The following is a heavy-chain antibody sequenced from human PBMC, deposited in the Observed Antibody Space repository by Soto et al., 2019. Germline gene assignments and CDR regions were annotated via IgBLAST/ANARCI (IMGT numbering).Heavy chain of an antibody. CDR2: IYHSGST. V-gene: IGHV4-30-2*01. J-gene: IGHJ4*02. Sequence: SETLSLTCAVSGGSISSGGYSWSWIRQPPGKGLEWIGYIYHSGSTYYNPSLKSRVTISVDRSKNQFSLKLSSVTAADTAVYYCARGYGYFDYWGQGTLVTVSS. CDR1: GGSISSGGYS. CDR3: ARGYGYFDY. D-gene: IGHD1-20*01.